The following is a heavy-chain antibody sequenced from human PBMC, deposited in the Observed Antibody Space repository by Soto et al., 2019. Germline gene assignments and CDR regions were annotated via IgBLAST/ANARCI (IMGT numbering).Heavy chain of an antibody. CDR3: ARYNWNDHFWDY. J-gene: IGHJ4*02. V-gene: IGHV4-39*01. D-gene: IGHD1-1*01. CDR2: IYYSGST. CDR1: GGSISSSSYY. Sequence: QLLESGPGLVKPSETLSLTCTVSGGSISSSSYYWGWIRQPPGKGLEWIGSIYYSGSTYYNPSLKSRVTISVDTSKNQFSLKLSSVTAADTAVYYCARYNWNDHFWDYWGQGTLVTVSS.